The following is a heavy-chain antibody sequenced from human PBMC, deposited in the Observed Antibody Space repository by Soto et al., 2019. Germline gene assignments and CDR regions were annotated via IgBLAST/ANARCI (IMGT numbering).Heavy chain of an antibody. V-gene: IGHV3-33*01. CDR1: GFTFSSYG. D-gene: IGHD3-3*01. CDR2: IWYDGSNK. CDR3: ARDNYDASSGYYYYMDV. Sequence: GGSLRLSCAASGFTFSSYGMHWVRQAPGKGLEWVAVIWYDGSNKYYADSVKGRFTISRDNSKNTLYLQMNSLRAEDTAVYYCARDNYDASSGYYYYMDVWGKGTTVTVSS. J-gene: IGHJ6*03.